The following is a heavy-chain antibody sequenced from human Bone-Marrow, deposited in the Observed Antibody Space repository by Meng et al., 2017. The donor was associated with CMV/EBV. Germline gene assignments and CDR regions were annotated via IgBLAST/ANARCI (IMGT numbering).Heavy chain of an antibody. CDR2: IYHSGSS. J-gene: IGHJ6*02. V-gene: IGHV4-61*03. D-gene: IGHD3-10*01. CDR1: GVPVRSVDHF. Sequence: SETLSLTCTVSGVPVRSVDHFWTWVRQSPGKGLEWIGNIYHSGSSNYNPSLKGRVSMAVDTSSNHFSLMLRSVIAADTAVYYCARTQLTGYGRYYYGLDVWGQGPTVTVSS. CDR3: ARTQLTGYGRYYYGLDV.